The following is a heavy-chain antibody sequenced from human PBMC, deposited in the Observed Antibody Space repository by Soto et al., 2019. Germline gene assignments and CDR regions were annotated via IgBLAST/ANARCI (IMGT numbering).Heavy chain of an antibody. D-gene: IGHD1-26*01. J-gene: IGHJ6*02. Sequence: GGSLRLSCVASGFTFDDYAMHWVRQTPGKGLEWVSSIDWNGGSTAYADSVKGRFTISRDNARNSLYLQMNSLRPEDTAFYYCVKGRGSYFVYFGLDVWGQGTTVTVSS. CDR1: GFTFDDYA. V-gene: IGHV3-9*01. CDR2: IDWNGGST. CDR3: VKGRGSYFVYFGLDV.